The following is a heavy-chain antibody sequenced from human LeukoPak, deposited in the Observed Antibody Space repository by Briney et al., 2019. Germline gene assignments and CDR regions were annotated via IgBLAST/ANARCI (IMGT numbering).Heavy chain of an antibody. V-gene: IGHV3-7*01. CDR2: IKEDGSEK. CDR1: GFSFSSHW. Sequence: GGSLRLSCGASGFSFSSHWMRWVRQAPGKGLEWVANIKEDGSEKNYVDSVKGRFTISRDNAKNSLYLQMNSLRAGDTAVYYCAREPKTYYYDSSGQIDYWGQGTLVTVSS. D-gene: IGHD3-22*01. CDR3: AREPKTYYYDSSGQIDY. J-gene: IGHJ4*02.